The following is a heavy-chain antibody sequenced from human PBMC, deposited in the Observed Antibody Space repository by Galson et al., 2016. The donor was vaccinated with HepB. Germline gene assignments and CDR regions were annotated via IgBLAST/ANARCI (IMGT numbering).Heavy chain of an antibody. Sequence: SLRLSCAVSGFSFRIYAMTWVRQSPGKGLEWVSGINNDGGSTYYADSVKGRLTISRDNSKNTLFLQMNSLRAEDTALYHCAKDPNGDFLGSFDSWGQGTMVIVSS. D-gene: IGHD4-17*01. CDR3: AKDPNGDFLGSFDS. CDR1: GFSFRIYA. J-gene: IGHJ3*01. V-gene: IGHV3-23*01. CDR2: INNDGGST.